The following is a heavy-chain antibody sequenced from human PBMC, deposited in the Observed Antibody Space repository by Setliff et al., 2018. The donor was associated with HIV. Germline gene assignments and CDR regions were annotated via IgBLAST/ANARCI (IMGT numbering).Heavy chain of an antibody. V-gene: IGHV3-11*04. CDR3: ARDMYYYDSSASHFDL. J-gene: IGHJ4*02. CDR1: GFTFSDYY. CDR2: ISGSGTTI. Sequence: GGSLRLSCAASGFTFSDYYMSWIRQAPGKGLEWFAYISGSGTTIKYADSVRGRFTVSRDDAKNSLYLQMNSLRAEDTAVYYCARDMYYYDSSASHFDLWGQGTLVTVSS. D-gene: IGHD3-22*01.